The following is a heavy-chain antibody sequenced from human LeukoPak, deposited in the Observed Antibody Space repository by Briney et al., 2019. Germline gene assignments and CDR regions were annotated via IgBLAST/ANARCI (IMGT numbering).Heavy chain of an antibody. J-gene: IGHJ4*02. D-gene: IGHD2-21*02. CDR1: GFTVSSNY. CDR3: ARSDCGGDCYYPFDY. V-gene: IGHV3-53*04. Sequence: GGSLRLTCAASGFTVSSNYMSWVRQAPGKGREWVSVIYSGGSTYYADSVKGRFTISRHNSKNTLYLQMNSLRAEDTAVYYCARSDCGGDCYYPFDYWGQGTLVTVSS. CDR2: IYSGGST.